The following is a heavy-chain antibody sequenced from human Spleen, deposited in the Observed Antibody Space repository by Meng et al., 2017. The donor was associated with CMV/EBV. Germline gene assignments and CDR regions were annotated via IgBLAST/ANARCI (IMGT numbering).Heavy chain of an antibody. CDR1: GYTFTGYY. CDR2: INPDSGGT. D-gene: IGHD3-3*01. V-gene: IGHV1-2*02. Sequence: ASVKVSCKTSGYTFTGYYMHWVRQAPGQGLEWMGWINPDSGGTNYAQKFQGRVTMTRDTSISTAYMEVNRLRSDDTAVYYCTRAEQGLEWDPHFDYWGQGTLVTVSS. J-gene: IGHJ4*02. CDR3: TRAEQGLEWDPHFDY.